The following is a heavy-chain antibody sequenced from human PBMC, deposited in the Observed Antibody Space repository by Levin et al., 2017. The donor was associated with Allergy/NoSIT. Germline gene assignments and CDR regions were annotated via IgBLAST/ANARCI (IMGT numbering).Heavy chain of an antibody. Sequence: ASVKVSCKASGYTFISYFMHWVRQAPGQGLEWVGIINPTAGSTSYAQKFQGRVTMTRDTSTSTVYMELSSLRSEDTAVYYCAGGPRLIQPTNNWFDPWGQGTPVTVSS. V-gene: IGHV1-46*01. CDR3: AGGPRLIQPTNNWFDP. J-gene: IGHJ5*02. D-gene: IGHD1-26*01. CDR1: GYTFISYF. CDR2: INPTAGST.